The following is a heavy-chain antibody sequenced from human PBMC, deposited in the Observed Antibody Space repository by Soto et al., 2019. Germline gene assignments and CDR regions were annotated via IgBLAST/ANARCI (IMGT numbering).Heavy chain of an antibody. CDR1: GGSISSYY. J-gene: IGHJ6*02. Sequence: SETLSLTCTVSGGSISSYYWSWIRQPPGKGLEWIGYIYYSGSTNYNPSLKSRVTISLDTSKNQFPLKLSSVTAADTAVYYCARDFLPGIYPSYYYGMDVWGQGTTVTVSS. CDR3: ARDFLPGIYPSYYYGMDV. CDR2: IYYSGST. V-gene: IGHV4-59*01.